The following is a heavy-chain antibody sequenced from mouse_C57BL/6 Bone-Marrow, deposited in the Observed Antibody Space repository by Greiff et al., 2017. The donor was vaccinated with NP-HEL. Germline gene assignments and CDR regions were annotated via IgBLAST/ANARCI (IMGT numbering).Heavy chain of an antibody. CDR3: TTSSSYPYWYFDV. D-gene: IGHD1-1*01. Sequence: EVKLVESGAELVRPGASVKLSCTASGFNIKDDYMHWVKQRPEQGLEWIGWIDPENGDTEYASKFQGKAPITADPHSNSVYLLLSSLTAEHTAVYYSTTSSSYPYWYFDVWGTGTTVTVSS. CDR1: GFNIKDDY. CDR2: IDPENGDT. J-gene: IGHJ1*03. V-gene: IGHV14-4*01.